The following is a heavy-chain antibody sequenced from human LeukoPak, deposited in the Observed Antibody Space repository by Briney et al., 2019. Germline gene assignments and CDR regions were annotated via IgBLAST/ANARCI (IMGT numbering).Heavy chain of an antibody. Sequence: PGGSLRLSCVASGFTFSRYWMTWVRQAPGKGLEWVANIKQDGGEKTYVDSVKGRFTISRDNSKDTLYLQMNSLRAEDTAVYYCAKDKYSSSRNFDYWGQGIQVTVSS. CDR3: AKDKYSSSRNFDY. V-gene: IGHV3-7*03. J-gene: IGHJ4*02. D-gene: IGHD6-6*01. CDR2: IKQDGGEK. CDR1: GFTFSRYW.